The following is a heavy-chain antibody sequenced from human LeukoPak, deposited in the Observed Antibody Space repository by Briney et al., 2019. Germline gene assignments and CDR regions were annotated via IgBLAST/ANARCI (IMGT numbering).Heavy chain of an antibody. CDR3: ARGRSNYYGMDV. Sequence: PETLSLTCSVSDGSINSYYWNWIRRPPGKGLEWIGYIYYNGNTNYSPSLKSRVTMSVDTSKNLFSLKVSSVTAADTAVYYCARGRSNYYGMDVWGQGTTVTVSS. D-gene: IGHD1-26*01. J-gene: IGHJ6*02. V-gene: IGHV4-59*01. CDR1: DGSINSYY. CDR2: IYYNGNT.